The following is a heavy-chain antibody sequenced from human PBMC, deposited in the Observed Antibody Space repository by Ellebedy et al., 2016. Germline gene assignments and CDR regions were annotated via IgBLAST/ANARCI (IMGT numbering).Heavy chain of an antibody. CDR1: GSTLSTYW. V-gene: IGHV3-7*01. D-gene: IGHD6-19*01. CDR2: IKQDGSQE. CDR3: AGGSGWLCDQ. J-gene: IGHJ4*02. Sequence: GGSLRLSCVVSGSTLSTYWMSWFRQAPGKGLEWVASIKQDGSQEDYVDSVKGRFTISRDNAKNSLYLQMNSLRAEDTAVYYCAGGSGWLCDQWGQGTLVTVSS.